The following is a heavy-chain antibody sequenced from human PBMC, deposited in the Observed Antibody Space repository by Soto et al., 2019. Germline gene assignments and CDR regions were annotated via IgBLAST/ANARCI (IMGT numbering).Heavy chain of an antibody. CDR3: ARSGAYGDHIFDY. Sequence: QVQLVESGGGVVQPGRSLRLSCAASGFTFSSYGMHWVRQAPGKGLEWVAVIWYDGSNKYYADSVKGRFTISRDNSKNTLYLQINSLRAEDTAVYYCARSGAYGDHIFDYWGQGTLVTVSS. J-gene: IGHJ4*02. V-gene: IGHV3-33*01. D-gene: IGHD4-17*01. CDR2: IWYDGSNK. CDR1: GFTFSSYG.